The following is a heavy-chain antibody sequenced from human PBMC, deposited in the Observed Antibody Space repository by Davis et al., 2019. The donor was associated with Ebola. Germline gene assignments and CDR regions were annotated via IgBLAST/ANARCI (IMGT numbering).Heavy chain of an antibody. CDR3: ARAGELDY. V-gene: IGHV7-4-1*02. CDR2: ISTTTGTP. CDR1: GYTFTNSD. J-gene: IGHJ4*02. Sequence: ASVQVSCKASGYTFTNSDMNWVRHAPGQGLEWMGWISTTTGTPTYAQGFTGRFVFSLDTSVSTAYLQISGLKAEDTAVYYCARAGELDYWGQGTLVTVSS. D-gene: IGHD1-14*01.